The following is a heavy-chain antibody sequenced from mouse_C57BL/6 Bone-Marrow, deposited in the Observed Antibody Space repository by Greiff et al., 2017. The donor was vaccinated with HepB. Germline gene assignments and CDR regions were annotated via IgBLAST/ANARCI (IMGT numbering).Heavy chain of an antibody. V-gene: IGHV1-55*01. Sequence: QVQLKESGAELVKPGASVKMSCKASGYTFTSYWITWVKQRPGQGLEWIGDIYPGSGGTNYNEKFKSKATLTVDTSSSTAYMQLSSLTSEDSAVYYCARWHYYGSSYWYFDVWGTGTTVTVSS. CDR2: IYPGSGGT. CDR3: ARWHYYGSSYWYFDV. J-gene: IGHJ1*03. D-gene: IGHD1-1*01. CDR1: GYTFTSYW.